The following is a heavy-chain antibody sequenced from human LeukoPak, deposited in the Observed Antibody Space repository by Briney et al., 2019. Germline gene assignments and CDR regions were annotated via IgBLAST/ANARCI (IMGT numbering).Heavy chain of an antibody. CDR1: GGSISSGGYY. J-gene: IGHJ5*02. V-gene: IGHV4-31*03. CDR2: IYYSGNT. D-gene: IGHD4-11*01. Sequence: PSQTLSLTCTVSGGSISSGGYYWSWIRQHPGKGLEWIGYIYYSGNTYYSPSLKSRLTISLDTPKNQFSLKLSSVTAADTAVYYCARGQDDYSSFYTWFDPWGQGTLVTVSS. CDR3: ARGQDDYSSFYTWFDP.